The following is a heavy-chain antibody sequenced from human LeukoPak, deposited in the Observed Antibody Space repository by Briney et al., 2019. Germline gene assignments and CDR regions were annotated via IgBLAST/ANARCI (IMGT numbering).Heavy chain of an antibody. D-gene: IGHD3-10*01. V-gene: IGHV4-39*07. CDR2: IYYSGST. CDR1: GGSISSGDYY. J-gene: IGHJ4*02. Sequence: SETLSLTCTVSGGSISSGDYYWSWIRQPPGKGLEWIGSIYYSGSTYYNPSLKSRVTISVDTSKNQFSLKMNSVTAADTAVYYCARGQWFRAFWSRGTPVTVSS. CDR3: ARGQWFRAF.